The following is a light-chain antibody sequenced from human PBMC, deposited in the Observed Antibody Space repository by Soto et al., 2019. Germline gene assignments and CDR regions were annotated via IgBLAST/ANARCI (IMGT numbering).Light chain of an antibody. Sequence: QSVLTQPASVSGSPGQSITISCTGTSSDVGAYNFVSWHQQHPGKAPKLMIYDVNKRPSGVPDRFSGSKSGNTASLTISGLQAADEADYYCCSYAGSWVFGGGTKVTVL. CDR1: SSDVGAYNF. J-gene: IGLJ3*02. CDR2: DVN. CDR3: CSYAGSWV. V-gene: IGLV2-11*01.